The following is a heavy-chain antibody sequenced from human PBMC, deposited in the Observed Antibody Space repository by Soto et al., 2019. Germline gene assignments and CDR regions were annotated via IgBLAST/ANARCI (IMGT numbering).Heavy chain of an antibody. CDR3: ASCTAGKDYYYYGMDV. CDR1: GGTFSSYA. V-gene: IGHV1-69*13. CDR2: IIPIFGTA. Sequence: SVKVSCKASGGTFSSYAMSWVRQAPGQGLEWMGGIIPIFGTANYAQKFQGRVTITADESTSTAYMELSSLRSEDTAVYYCASCTAGKDYYYYGMDVWGQGTTVTVSS. J-gene: IGHJ6*02. D-gene: IGHD1-1*01.